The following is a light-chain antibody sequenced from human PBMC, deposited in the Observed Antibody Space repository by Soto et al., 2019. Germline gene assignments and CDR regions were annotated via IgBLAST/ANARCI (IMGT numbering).Light chain of an antibody. Sequence: QSALTQPASVSGSPGQSITISCTGTSSEIGAYDYASWYQHKPNQAPKLLIYEVNNRHYGVSPRFSASQFGNKASLTLSAVQPEDEADYYGSSYTISSTLPEVFGTGTKVTVL. CDR1: SSEIGAYDY. CDR3: SSYTISSTLPEV. CDR2: EVN. V-gene: IGLV2-14*01. J-gene: IGLJ1*01.